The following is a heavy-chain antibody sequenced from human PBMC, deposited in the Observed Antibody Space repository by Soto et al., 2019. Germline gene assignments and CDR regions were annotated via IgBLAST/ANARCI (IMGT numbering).Heavy chain of an antibody. J-gene: IGHJ6*02. CDR3: AKDRRADWESYYYYAMDV. Sequence: SSVKVSCKASGGTFSGFTISWVRQAPGQGLECMGGIIPIYGTANYAQKFQGRVTITADASTRTAYMELSSRRSEDTAVYYCAKDRRADWESYYYYAMDVWGQGTTVTVSS. CDR1: GGTFSGFT. D-gene: IGHD1-26*01. CDR2: IIPIYGTA. V-gene: IGHV1-69*13.